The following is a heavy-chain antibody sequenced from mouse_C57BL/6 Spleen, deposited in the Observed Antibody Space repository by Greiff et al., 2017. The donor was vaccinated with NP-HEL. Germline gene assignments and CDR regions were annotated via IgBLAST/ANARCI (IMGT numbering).Heavy chain of an antibody. D-gene: IGHD1-1*01. Sequence: VQLQQSVAELVRPGASVKLSCTASGFNIKNTYMHWVKQRPEQGLEWIGRIDPANGNTKYAPKFQGKATITADTSSNTAYLQLSSLTSEDTAIYYCARAPSIYYYGSSYKDWYFDVWGTGTTVTVSS. V-gene: IGHV14-3*01. CDR3: ARAPSIYYYGSSYKDWYFDV. J-gene: IGHJ1*03. CDR2: IDPANGNT. CDR1: GFNIKNTY.